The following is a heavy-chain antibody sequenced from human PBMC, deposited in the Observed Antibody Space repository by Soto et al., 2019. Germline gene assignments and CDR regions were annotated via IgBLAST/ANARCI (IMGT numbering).Heavy chain of an antibody. Sequence: GGSLRLSCAASGFTFSSYAMSWVRQAPGKGLEWVSAISGSGGSTYYADSVKGRFTISRDNSKNTLYLQMNSLRAEDTAVYYCAKDRLRYSSGWYYFDYWGQGTLVTVS. CDR2: ISGSGGST. V-gene: IGHV3-23*01. J-gene: IGHJ4*02. D-gene: IGHD6-19*01. CDR1: GFTFSSYA. CDR3: AKDRLRYSSGWYYFDY.